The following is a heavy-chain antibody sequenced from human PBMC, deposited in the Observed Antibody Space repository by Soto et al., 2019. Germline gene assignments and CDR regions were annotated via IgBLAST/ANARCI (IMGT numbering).Heavy chain of an antibody. CDR2: ISAYNGNT. V-gene: IGHV1-18*01. J-gene: IGHJ4*02. Sequence: QVQLVQSGAEVKKPGASVKVSCKASGYTFTSYGISWVRQAPGQGLEWMGWISAYNGNTNYAQKLQGRVTMTTDTSTSTAYMERRSLRSDDTAVFYCARPFSSSLRPRSDMYYFAYWGQEPLVPFSS. CDR3: ARPFSSSLRPRSDMYYFAY. D-gene: IGHD6-13*01. CDR1: GYTFTSYG.